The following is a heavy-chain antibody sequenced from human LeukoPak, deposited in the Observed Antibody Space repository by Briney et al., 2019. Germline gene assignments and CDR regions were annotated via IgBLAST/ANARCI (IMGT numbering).Heavy chain of an antibody. CDR1: GYTFTGYY. J-gene: IGHJ6*03. CDR3: ARGDTAMVTSYYYYYMDV. Sequence: GASVKVSCKASGYTFTGYYMHWVRQAPGQGLEWMGWINPNSGGTNYAQKFQGRVTMTRDTSISTAYMELSRLRSDDTAVYYCARGDTAMVTSYYYYYMDVWGKGTTVAVSS. CDR2: INPNSGGT. D-gene: IGHD5-18*01. V-gene: IGHV1-2*02.